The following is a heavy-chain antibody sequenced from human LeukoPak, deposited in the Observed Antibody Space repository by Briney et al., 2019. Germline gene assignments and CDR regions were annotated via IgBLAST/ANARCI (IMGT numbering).Heavy chain of an antibody. J-gene: IGHJ4*02. CDR2: ISGSGGST. D-gene: IGHD1-26*01. CDR1: GFTFSSYA. Sequence: PGGSLRLSCSASGFTFSSYAMSWVRQAPGKGLEWVSAISGSGGSTYYADSVKGRFTISRDNSKNTLYLQMNSLRAEDTAVYYCAKDLWELLRPLDYWGQGTLVTVSS. CDR3: AKDLWELLRPLDY. V-gene: IGHV3-23*01.